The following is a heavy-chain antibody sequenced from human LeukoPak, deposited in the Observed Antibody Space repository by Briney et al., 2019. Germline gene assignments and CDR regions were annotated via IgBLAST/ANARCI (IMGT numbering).Heavy chain of an antibody. V-gene: IGHV3-53*01. CDR2: IYGDDET. J-gene: IGHJ6*02. Sequence: PGGSLRLSCAASGFTFSDYYMSWIRQAPGKGLEWVSVIYGDDETNYADSVKGRFTISRDNSKNTLYLQMNSLRADDTAVYYCAREAVMPVAPVKIGTSDRPLYEYYGLDVWGQGTTVTVS. CDR1: GFTFSDYY. CDR3: AREAVMPVAPVKIGTSDRPLYEYYGLDV. D-gene: IGHD1/OR15-1a*01.